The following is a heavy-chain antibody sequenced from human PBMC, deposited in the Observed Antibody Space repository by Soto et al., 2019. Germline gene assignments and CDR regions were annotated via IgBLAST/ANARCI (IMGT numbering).Heavy chain of an antibody. CDR2: ITQSGTA. D-gene: IGHD1-26*01. V-gene: IGHV4-34*02. J-gene: IGHJ4*02. CDR3: ARGRATPSEFDS. Sequence: QVQLQQWGAGLVKASGTLSLTCGVSGGSFSGYYWNWIRQPPGRRLEWVGEITQSGTATYNPPFLSRAALSVGTSSAVFSLRLTSLTAAGTAVYYSARGRATPSEFDSWGKGILVTVSS. CDR1: GGSFSGYY.